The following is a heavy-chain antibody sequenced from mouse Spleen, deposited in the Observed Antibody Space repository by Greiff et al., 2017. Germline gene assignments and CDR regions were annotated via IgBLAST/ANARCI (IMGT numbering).Heavy chain of an antibody. CDR3: ARGSTVAHYYAMDY. CDR1: GYTFTSYW. D-gene: IGHD1-1*01. V-gene: IGHV1-69*01. Sequence: VQLQQPGAELVMPGTSVKLSCKASGYTFTSYWMHWVKQRPGQGLEWIGEIDPSDSYTNYNQKFKGKATLTVDTSSSTAYMELHSLTSEDSAVYFCARGSTVAHYYAMDYWGQGTSVTVSS. CDR2: IDPSDSYT. J-gene: IGHJ4*01.